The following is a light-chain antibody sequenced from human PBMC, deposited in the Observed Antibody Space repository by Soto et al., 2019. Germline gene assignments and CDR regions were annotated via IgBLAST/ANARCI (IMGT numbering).Light chain of an antibody. CDR2: GAS. V-gene: IGKV3-15*01. CDR1: QSVSSK. CDR3: QQRSNWPPYT. J-gene: IGKJ2*01. Sequence: EIVMTQSPATLSVSPGEGATLSCRASQSVSSKLAWYQQKPGQAPRLLIYGASTRATGIPARFSGSGSGTEFTLTISSLQSEDFAVYYCQQRSNWPPYTFGQGTKVDIK.